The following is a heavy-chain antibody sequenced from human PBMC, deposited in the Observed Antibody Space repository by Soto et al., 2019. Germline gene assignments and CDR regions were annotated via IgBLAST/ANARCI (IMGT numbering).Heavy chain of an antibody. V-gene: IGHV1-69*06. CDR1: GGTFSSYA. CDR3: ARTPLRFLEWLPEGPFDY. CDR2: IIPIFGTA. D-gene: IGHD3-3*01. Sequence: GASVKVSCKASGGTFSSYAISWVRQAPGQGLEWMGGIIPIFGTANYAQKFQGRVTITADKSTSTAHMELSSLRSEDTAVYYCARTPLRFLEWLPEGPFDYWGQGTLVTVSS. J-gene: IGHJ4*02.